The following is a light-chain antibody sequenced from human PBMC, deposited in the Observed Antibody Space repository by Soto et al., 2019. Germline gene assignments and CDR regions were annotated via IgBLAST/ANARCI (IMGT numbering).Light chain of an antibody. CDR3: PKSQSPPVT. V-gene: IGKV1-39*01. J-gene: IGKJ1*01. CDR1: QSIGNY. Sequence: DIQMTQSPSSLSASVGDRVTITCRASQSIGNYLNWYQCKPGEAPKVLIFAAATVQRGVPSRFSGSGSGTDFTLTIRHLQTDEFAIYYCPKSQSPPVTFGQGTRVDIK. CDR2: AAA.